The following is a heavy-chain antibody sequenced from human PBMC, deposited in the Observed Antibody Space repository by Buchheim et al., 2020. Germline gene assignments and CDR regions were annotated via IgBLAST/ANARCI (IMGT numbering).Heavy chain of an antibody. Sequence: QVQLVESGGGLVKPGGSLRLSCAASGFTFSDYYMSWIRQAPGKGLEWVSYISSSSSYTNYADSVKGRFTISRANAKNSLYLQMNSLRAEDTAVYYCARDGLYSSSWYSTLGMDVWGQGTT. CDR2: ISSSSSYT. CDR1: GFTFSDYY. V-gene: IGHV3-11*06. D-gene: IGHD6-13*01. CDR3: ARDGLYSSSWYSTLGMDV. J-gene: IGHJ6*02.